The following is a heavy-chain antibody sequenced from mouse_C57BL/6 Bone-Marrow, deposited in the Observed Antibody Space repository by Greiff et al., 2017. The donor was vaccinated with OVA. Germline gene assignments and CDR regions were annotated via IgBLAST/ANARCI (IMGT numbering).Heavy chain of an antibody. CDR3: TRRGIAWFAY. CDR1: GYTFTDYE. V-gene: IGHV1-15*01. J-gene: IGHJ3*01. D-gene: IGHD5-2*01. CDR2: IDPETGGT. Sequence: QVQLQQSGAELVRPGASVTLSCKASGYTFTDYEMHWVKQTPVHGLEWIGAIDPETGGTAYNQKFKGKAILTADKSSSTAYMELRSLTSEDSAVYYCTRRGIAWFAYWGQGTRVTVAA.